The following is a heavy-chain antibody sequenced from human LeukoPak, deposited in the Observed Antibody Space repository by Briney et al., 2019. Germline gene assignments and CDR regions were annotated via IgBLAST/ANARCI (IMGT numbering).Heavy chain of an antibody. V-gene: IGHV4-30-2*01. J-gene: IGHJ5*02. CDR1: GDTISSGGYY. CDR3: AGDNPWNWFDP. Sequence: SQTLSLTCTVSGDTISSGGYYWSWLRQPPGKGLEWIGYIYHSGSSSYSPSLKSRVTISVDRSRNQFSLKLTSVTAADTAVYFCAGDNPWNWFDPWGQGTLVTVSS. CDR2: IYHSGSS.